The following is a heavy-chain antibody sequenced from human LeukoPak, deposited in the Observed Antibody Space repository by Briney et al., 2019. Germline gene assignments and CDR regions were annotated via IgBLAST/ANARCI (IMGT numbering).Heavy chain of an antibody. CDR1: GGSISSYY. V-gene: IGHV4-59*01. D-gene: IGHD4-17*01. CDR3: AREDPQTTVPEGLDV. J-gene: IGHJ6*02. CDR2: IYYSGST. Sequence: SETLSLTCTVSGGSISSYYWSWIRQPPGKGLEWIGYIYYSGSTNYNPSLKSRVTISVDTSKNQFSLRLSSVTAADTAVYYCAREDPQTTVPEGLDVWGQGTTVTVSS.